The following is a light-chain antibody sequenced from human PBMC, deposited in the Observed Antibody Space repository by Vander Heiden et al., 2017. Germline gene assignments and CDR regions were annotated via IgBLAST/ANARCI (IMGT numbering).Light chain of an antibody. J-gene: IGKJ1*01. CDR1: QSISSY. V-gene: IGKV1-39*01. CDR3: QQSESTGWT. Sequence: DIQMTHSPSSLSASVGDRVTITCRASQSISSYLNWYQQKPGKAPKLLIYDASSLQSGVPSRFSGSGSGTDFTLTISRLRPEDFATYYCQQSESTGWTFGQGTKVEIK. CDR2: DAS.